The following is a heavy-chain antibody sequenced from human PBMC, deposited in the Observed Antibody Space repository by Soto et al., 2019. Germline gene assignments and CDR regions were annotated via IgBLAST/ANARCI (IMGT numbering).Heavy chain of an antibody. CDR1: GFTFSSYW. Sequence: GGSLRLSCAASGFTFSSYWMSWVRQAPGKGLEWVANIKQDGSEKYYVDSVKGRFTISRDNAKNSLYLQMNSLRAEDTAVYYCARDKSTSQLWSLNYYYYGMDVWGQGTTVTVSS. J-gene: IGHJ6*02. CDR2: IKQDGSEK. CDR3: ARDKSTSQLWSLNYYYYGMDV. D-gene: IGHD5-18*01. V-gene: IGHV3-7*05.